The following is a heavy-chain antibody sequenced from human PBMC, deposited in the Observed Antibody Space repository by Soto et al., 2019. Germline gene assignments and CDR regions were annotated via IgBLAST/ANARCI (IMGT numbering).Heavy chain of an antibody. V-gene: IGHV1-69*13. CDR3: ARGPPRRYCSSTSCSEYFQH. D-gene: IGHD2-2*01. CDR2: IIPIFGTA. Sequence: ASVKVSCKASGGTFSSYAISWVRQAPGQGLEWMGGIIPIFGTANYAQKFQGRVTITADESTSTAYMELGSLRSEDTAVYYCARGPPRRYCSSTSCSEYFQHWGQGTLVTVSS. J-gene: IGHJ1*01. CDR1: GGTFSSYA.